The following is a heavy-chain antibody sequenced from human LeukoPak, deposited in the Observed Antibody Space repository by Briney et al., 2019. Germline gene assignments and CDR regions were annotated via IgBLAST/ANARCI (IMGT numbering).Heavy chain of an antibody. Sequence: PSETLSLACTVSGGSISSYYWSWIRQPAGKGLEWIGRINTSGTTNYNPSLKSRVTMSVDTSKSHFSLKLSSVTAADTAVYYCARDVYYYDSSGYYSYYFDYWGQGTLVTASS. CDR3: ARDVYYYDSSGYYSYYFDY. D-gene: IGHD3-22*01. CDR2: INTSGTT. CDR1: GGSISSYY. J-gene: IGHJ4*02. V-gene: IGHV4-4*07.